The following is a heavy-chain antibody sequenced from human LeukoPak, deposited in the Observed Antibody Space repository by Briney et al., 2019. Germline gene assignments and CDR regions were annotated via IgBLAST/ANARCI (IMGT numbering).Heavy chain of an antibody. CDR2: MNPNSGNT. CDR1: GYTFTSYD. J-gene: IGHJ1*01. D-gene: IGHD2-21*02. CDR3: ARGPGAYCGGDCYSGVQH. Sequence: ASVKVSCKASGYTFTSYDINWVRQATGQGLEWMGWMNPNSGNTGYAQKFQGRVTITRNTSISTAYMELSSLRSEDTAVYYCARGPGAYCGGDCYSGVQHWGQGTLVTVSS. V-gene: IGHV1-8*03.